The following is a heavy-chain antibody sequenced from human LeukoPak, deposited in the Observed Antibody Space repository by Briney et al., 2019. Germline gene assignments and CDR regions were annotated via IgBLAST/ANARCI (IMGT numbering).Heavy chain of an antibody. V-gene: IGHV3-48*03. D-gene: IGHD3-3*01. J-gene: IGHJ4*02. Sequence: GGPLTLSCAASGFPYSSYEMKWVRQAPGKGVEGVSYISCWGSTIYYAVPVKGRFTISRDNSTIPLYLQMNRLRAEDTAVYSCAEVGGVLRFLEWTRRGYYFDYWGQGTLVTVSS. CDR2: ISCWGSTI. CDR3: AEVGGVLRFLEWTRRGYYFDY. CDR1: GFPYSSYE.